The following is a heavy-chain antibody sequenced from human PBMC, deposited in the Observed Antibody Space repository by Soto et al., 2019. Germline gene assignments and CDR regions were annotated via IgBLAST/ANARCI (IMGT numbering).Heavy chain of an antibody. D-gene: IGHD3-16*01. J-gene: IGHJ6*02. CDR1: GFTFRTYT. CDR3: ARDRGYNAHDYDYNAMDV. CDR2: IRGFSPYT. Sequence: GGSLRLSCISSGFTFRTYTMHCVRQAPGKGLEWVSGIRGFSPYTFYAESVKGRFTISRDNAKNSLYLQMNSLRAEDTAVYYCARDRGYNAHDYDYNAMDVGGQGTTVTVSS. V-gene: IGHV3-21*01.